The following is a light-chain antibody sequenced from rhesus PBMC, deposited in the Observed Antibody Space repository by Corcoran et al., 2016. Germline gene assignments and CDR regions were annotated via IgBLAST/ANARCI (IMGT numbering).Light chain of an antibody. CDR1: ENVNNY. V-gene: IGKV1-74*01. J-gene: IGKJ4*01. Sequence: DIQMTQSPSSLSASVGDRVTITCRASENVNNYLHWYQQKPGKAPKLLIYSASPFQTGVPSRYSGIGSGTYYTFTISSLQPEDVATYYCQHSYGTPLTFGGGTKVEIK. CDR3: QHSYGTPLT. CDR2: SAS.